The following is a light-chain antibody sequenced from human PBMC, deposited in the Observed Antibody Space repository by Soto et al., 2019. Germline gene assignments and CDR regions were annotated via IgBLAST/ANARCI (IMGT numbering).Light chain of an antibody. J-gene: IGKJ4*01. CDR2: AAS. V-gene: IGKV1-27*01. CDR1: QAIYNY. CDR3: QKFSAVTT. Sequence: DIQMTQSPSSLSASVGDRVTITCRASQAIYNYLAWYQQKPGKVPTLLISAASTLQSGVPSRFSGSGSGTDFTLTIRSLQPEDVATYYCQKFSAVTTFGGGTKVEI.